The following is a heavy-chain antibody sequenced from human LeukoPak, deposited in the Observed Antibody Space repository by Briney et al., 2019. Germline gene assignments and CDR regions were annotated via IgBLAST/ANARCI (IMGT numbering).Heavy chain of an antibody. CDR3: ARDLRAPPGY. CDR2: IKGDGTST. J-gene: IGHJ4*02. V-gene: IGHV3-74*01. Sequence: GGSLRLSCAASGFTFSGYWVYWVRQVPGKGLVWVSGIKGDGTSTTYADSVKGRFTISRDNAKNTVYLQMNSLRAEDTGLYYCARDLRAPPGYWGQGTLVTVPS. D-gene: IGHD7-27*01. CDR1: GFTFSGYW.